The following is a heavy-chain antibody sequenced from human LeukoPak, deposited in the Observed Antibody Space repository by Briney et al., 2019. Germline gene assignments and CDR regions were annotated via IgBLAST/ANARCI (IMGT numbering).Heavy chain of an antibody. V-gene: IGHV4-34*01. CDR1: GGSFSGYY. CDR3: ARGPDYARGHGY. D-gene: IGHD4-17*01. Sequence: SETLSLTCAVYGGSFSGYYWSWIRQPPGNGLEWIGEINHSVSTNYNPSLKSRVTISVDTSKNQFSLKLSSVTAADTAVYYCARGPDYARGHGYWGQGTLVTVSS. J-gene: IGHJ4*02. CDR2: INHSVST.